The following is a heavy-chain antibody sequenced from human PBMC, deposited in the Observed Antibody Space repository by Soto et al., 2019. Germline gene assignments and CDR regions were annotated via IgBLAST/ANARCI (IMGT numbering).Heavy chain of an antibody. CDR1: GFTFSIYG. D-gene: IGHD6-13*01. CDR3: ARDLGQPGKIAAALYFDY. Sequence: GGSLRLSCAASGFTFSIYGMHWFRQAPGKGLEWVAVIWYDGSNKYYADSVKGRFTISRDNSKNTLYLQMNSLRAEDTAVYYCARDLGQPGKIAAALYFDYWGQGTLVTVSS. V-gene: IGHV3-33*01. CDR2: IWYDGSNK. J-gene: IGHJ4*02.